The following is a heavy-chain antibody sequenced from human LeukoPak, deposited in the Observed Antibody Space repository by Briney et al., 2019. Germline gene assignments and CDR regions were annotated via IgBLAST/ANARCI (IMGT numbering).Heavy chain of an antibody. D-gene: IGHD6-6*01. CDR1: GFTLTNYW. Sequence: PGGSLRLSCAASGFTLTNYWMHWVRQAPGMGLVWVSRLPPDELGIIYADSVKGRFTVSRDNAKNTVYLRMNNLRVDDTAMYYCVGTIASRGSEYWGQGALVTVSS. V-gene: IGHV3-74*01. J-gene: IGHJ4*02. CDR3: VGTIASRGSEY. CDR2: LPPDELGI.